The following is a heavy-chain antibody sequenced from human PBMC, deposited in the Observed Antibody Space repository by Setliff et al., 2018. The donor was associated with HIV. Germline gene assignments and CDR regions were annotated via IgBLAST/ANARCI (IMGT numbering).Heavy chain of an antibody. J-gene: IGHJ6*02. D-gene: IGHD3-10*01. CDR1: GFTFTNYW. Sequence: PGGSLRLSCAASGFTFTNYWMAWIRQAPGRGLEWAAIISNDGGREYYVDSVKGRFTISRDNAKNSLYLQMNSLRAEDTAIYYCARGSLRGVLALGMDVWGQGTTVTVSS. CDR2: ISNDGGRE. CDR3: ARGSLRGVLALGMDV. V-gene: IGHV3-7*01.